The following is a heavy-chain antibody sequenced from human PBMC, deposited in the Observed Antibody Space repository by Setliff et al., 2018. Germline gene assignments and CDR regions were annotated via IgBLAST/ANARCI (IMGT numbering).Heavy chain of an antibody. V-gene: IGHV1-2*02. CDR1: GYTFVGYY. J-gene: IGHJ4*02. CDR2: INPKTGGT. Sequence: ASVKVSCKASGYTFVGYYLHWVRQAPGQGFEWMGWINPKTGGTNYAQKFQGRVTMTRDASINTAFMHLSSLKSDDMAVYYCAREPYDYIWGSYRSPYFDHWGQGALGTVSS. D-gene: IGHD3-16*02. CDR3: AREPYDYIWGSYRSPYFDH.